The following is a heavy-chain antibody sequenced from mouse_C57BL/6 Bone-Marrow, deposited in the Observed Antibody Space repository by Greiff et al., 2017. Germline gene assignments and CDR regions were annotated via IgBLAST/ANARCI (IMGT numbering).Heavy chain of an antibody. J-gene: IGHJ2*01. CDR1: GYTFTGYW. CDR3: AQGDDYDDGFYYFDY. CDR2: ILPGSGST. D-gene: IGHD2-4*01. V-gene: IGHV1-9*01. Sequence: VQVVESGAELMKPGASVKLSCKATGYTFTGYWIEWVKQRPGHGLEWIGEILPGSGSTNYNEKFKGKATFTADTSSNTAYMQLSSLTTEDSAIYYCAQGDDYDDGFYYFDYWGQGTTLTVSS.